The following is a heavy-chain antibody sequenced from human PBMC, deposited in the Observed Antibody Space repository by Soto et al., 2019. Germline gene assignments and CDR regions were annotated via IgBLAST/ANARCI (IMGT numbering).Heavy chain of an antibody. V-gene: IGHV3-21*01. CDR2: ISSSSTYI. D-gene: IGHD3-22*01. J-gene: IGHJ6*02. Sequence: GGSLRLSCAASGFSFSDYSINWVRQAPGKGLEWVSSISSSSTYIYYAASVKGRFTISRDNAKNSLYLQMNSLRAEDTAVYYCARAPYHYYDTSGYYGMDVWGQGTTVTVSS. CDR1: GFSFSDYS. CDR3: ARAPYHYYDTSGYYGMDV.